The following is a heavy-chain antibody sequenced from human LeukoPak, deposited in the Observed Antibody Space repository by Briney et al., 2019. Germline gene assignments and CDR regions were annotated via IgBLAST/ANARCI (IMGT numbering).Heavy chain of an antibody. D-gene: IGHD3-22*01. V-gene: IGHV4-39*01. CDR3: ARHYYDSSGYLVSWFDP. Sequence: SETLSLTCAVYGGSFSSYYWGWIRQPPGKGLEWIGSIYYSGSTYYNPSLKSRVTISVDTSKNQFSLKLSSVTAADAAVYYCARHYYDSSGYLVSWFDPWGQGTLVTVSS. J-gene: IGHJ5*02. CDR1: GGSFSSYY. CDR2: IYYSGST.